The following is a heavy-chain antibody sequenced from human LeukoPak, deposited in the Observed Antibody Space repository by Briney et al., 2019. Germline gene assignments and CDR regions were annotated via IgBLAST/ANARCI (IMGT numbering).Heavy chain of an antibody. CDR2: ISWNSGSI. J-gene: IGHJ4*02. D-gene: IGHD1-26*01. CDR1: GFTFDDYA. CDR3: AKSGSYPAGWGD. V-gene: IGHV3-9*01. Sequence: GGSLRLSCAASGFTFDDYAMQWVRQAPGKGLEWVSGISWNSGSIGYADSVKGRFTISRDNAKNSLYLQMNSLRAEDTAVYYCAKSGSYPAGWGDWGQGTLVTVSS.